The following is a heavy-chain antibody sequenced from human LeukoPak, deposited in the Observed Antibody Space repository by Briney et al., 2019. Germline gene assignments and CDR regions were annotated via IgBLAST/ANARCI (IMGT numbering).Heavy chain of an antibody. CDR2: IKGDGSVT. Sequence: GGSLRLSCAASGFSFRNAWMHWVRQAPGKGLVWVSRIKGDGSVTVYADSVKGRFTISRDNSKNTLYLQMNSLRAEDTAVYYCAKEEVLRYFDWLERDYGMDVWGQGTTVTVSS. D-gene: IGHD3-9*01. CDR3: AKEEVLRYFDWLERDYGMDV. CDR1: GFSFRNAW. V-gene: IGHV3-74*01. J-gene: IGHJ6*02.